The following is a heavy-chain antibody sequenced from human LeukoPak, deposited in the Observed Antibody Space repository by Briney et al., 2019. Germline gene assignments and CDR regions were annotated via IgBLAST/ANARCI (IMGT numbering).Heavy chain of an antibody. CDR3: ADIKFYDLNMWLDL. Sequence: ASVKVSCKASGYTFTSYDINWVRQATGQGLEWMGWMNPNSGNTGYAQKFQGRVTMTRNTSISTAYMELSSLKSEDTAIYYCADIKFYDLNMWLDLWGQGTLVSVSS. J-gene: IGHJ5*02. CDR1: GYTFTSYD. D-gene: IGHD3-16*01. V-gene: IGHV1-8*01. CDR2: MNPNSGNT.